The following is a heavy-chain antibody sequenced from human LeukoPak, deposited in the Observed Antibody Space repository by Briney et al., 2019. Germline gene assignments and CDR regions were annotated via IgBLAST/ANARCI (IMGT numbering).Heavy chain of an antibody. CDR2: INWNGGST. V-gene: IGHV3-20*04. CDR1: GFTFDDYG. CDR3: ARGVLIATYYYYMDV. J-gene: IGHJ6*03. Sequence: PGGSLRLSCAASGFTFDDYGMSWVRQAPGKGLEWVSGINWNGGSTGYADSVKGRFAISRDNAKNSLYLQMNSLRAEDTAVYYCARGVLIATYYYYMDVWGKGTTVTVSS. D-gene: IGHD2-8*01.